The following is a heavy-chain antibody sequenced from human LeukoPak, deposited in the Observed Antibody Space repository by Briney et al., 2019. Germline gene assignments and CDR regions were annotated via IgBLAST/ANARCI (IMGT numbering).Heavy chain of an antibody. D-gene: IGHD4-17*01. CDR1: AGSLSAYY. CDR3: ARDRYGDYPDAFDI. CDR2: INHSGST. Sequence: PSETLSLTCAVYAGSLSAYYWSWIRHPPGKGLEWNGEINHSGSTNYNPSLKSRVTISVDTSKNQFSLKLSSVTAADTAVYYCARDRYGDYPDAFDIWGQGTMVTVSS. J-gene: IGHJ3*02. V-gene: IGHV4-34*01.